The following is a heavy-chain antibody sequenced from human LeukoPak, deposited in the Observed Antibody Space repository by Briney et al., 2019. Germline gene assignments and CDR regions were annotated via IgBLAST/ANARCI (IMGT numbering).Heavy chain of an antibody. D-gene: IGHD6-13*01. Sequence: SETLSLTCTVSGGSISSSSYYWGWLRQAQGKGREWLGSIYYSGSTYENPSRKSRVIICVDKSKNQFSLKLSSVTAADTAVYYCASLDSSSWYSAFDIWGQGTMVTVSS. CDR1: GGSISSSSYY. V-gene: IGHV4-39*01. CDR2: IYYSGST. J-gene: IGHJ3*02. CDR3: ASLDSSSWYSAFDI.